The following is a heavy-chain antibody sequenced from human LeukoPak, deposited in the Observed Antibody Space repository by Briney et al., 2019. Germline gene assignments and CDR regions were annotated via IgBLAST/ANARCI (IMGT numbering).Heavy chain of an antibody. CDR1: GFTFSSYA. Sequence: SGGSLRLSCAASGFTFSSYAMSWVRQAPGKGLEWVSAISGSGGSTYYADSVKGRFTISRDNSKNTLYLQMNSLRAEDTAVYYCAKGSDDSSGYYTWFDPWGQGTLVTVSS. CDR3: AKGSDDSSGYYTWFDP. CDR2: ISGSGGST. V-gene: IGHV3-23*01. D-gene: IGHD3-22*01. J-gene: IGHJ5*02.